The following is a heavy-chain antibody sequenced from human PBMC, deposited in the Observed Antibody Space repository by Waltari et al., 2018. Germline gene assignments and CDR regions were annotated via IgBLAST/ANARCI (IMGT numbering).Heavy chain of an antibody. Sequence: EVQLVESGGGLVKHGGSLRLSCEASGFTFSNAWMTWVRQAPGKGLEWVGRIKRKTEGGTTDYAAPVKGRFTISRDDSKNTLYLQMNSLKTEDTAVYYCTTGFLLLDVWGQGTTVTVSS. D-gene: IGHD2-15*01. V-gene: IGHV3-15*01. J-gene: IGHJ6*02. CDR3: TTGFLLLDV. CDR2: IKRKTEGGTT. CDR1: GFTFSNAW.